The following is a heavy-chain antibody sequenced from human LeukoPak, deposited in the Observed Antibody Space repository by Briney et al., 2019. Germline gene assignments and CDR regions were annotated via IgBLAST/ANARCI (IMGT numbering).Heavy chain of an antibody. CDR2: INHSGST. Sequence: SETLSLTCAVYGGSFSGYYWSRIRQPPGKGLEWIGEINHSGSTNYNPSLKSRVTISVDTSKNQFSLKLSSVTAADTAVYYCARVLRYFDWYPQGDAFDIWGQGTMVTVSS. V-gene: IGHV4-34*01. CDR1: GGSFSGYY. J-gene: IGHJ3*02. D-gene: IGHD3-9*01. CDR3: ARVLRYFDWYPQGDAFDI.